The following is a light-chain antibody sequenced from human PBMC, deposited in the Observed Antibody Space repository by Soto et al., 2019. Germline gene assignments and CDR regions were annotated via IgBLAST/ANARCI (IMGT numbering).Light chain of an antibody. CDR3: SSYSSSSTLV. CDR2: EVS. CDR1: SSDVGGYNY. V-gene: IGLV2-14*01. J-gene: IGLJ1*01. Sequence: QSALTQPASVSGSPGQSITIACTGTSSDVGGYNYVSWFQQHPGKAPKLMIYEVSNRPSGVSNRFSASKSGNTASLTISGLQAEDEATYYCSSYSSSSTLVFGNGTKVTVL.